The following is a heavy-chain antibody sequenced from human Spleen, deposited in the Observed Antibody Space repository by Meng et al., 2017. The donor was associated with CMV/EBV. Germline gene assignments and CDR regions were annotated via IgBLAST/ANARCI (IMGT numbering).Heavy chain of an antibody. Sequence: ASVKVSCKASGYTFTGYYIHWVRQAPGQGLEWMGWVNPNSGGTNYAQKFQSRVTMTRDTSISTAYMELSRLKSDDTAVYYCASNDALPAAMKLSYWGHGTLVTVSS. J-gene: IGHJ4*01. CDR1: GYTFTGYY. CDR2: VNPNSGGT. V-gene: IGHV1-2*02. D-gene: IGHD2-2*01. CDR3: ASNDALPAAMKLSY.